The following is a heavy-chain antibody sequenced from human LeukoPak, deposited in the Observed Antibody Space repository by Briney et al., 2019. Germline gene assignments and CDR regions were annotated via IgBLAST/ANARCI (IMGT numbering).Heavy chain of an antibody. V-gene: IGHV3-23*01. D-gene: IGHD3-9*01. Sequence: GRSLRLSCAASGSTFSSYAMSWVHQAPGKGLEWVSSISGGGGSTYYADSVKGRFTISRDNSKNTLYLQVNSLRAEDTAVYYCASYDILTGYSRHPLKRWGQGTLVTVSS. J-gene: IGHJ4*02. CDR1: GSTFSSYA. CDR3: ASYDILTGYSRHPLKR. CDR2: ISGGGGST.